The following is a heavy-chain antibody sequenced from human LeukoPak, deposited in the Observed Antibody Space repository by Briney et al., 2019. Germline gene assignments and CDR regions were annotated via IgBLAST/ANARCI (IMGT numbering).Heavy chain of an antibody. CDR2: ISGSGGST. Sequence: PGGSLRLSCAASGFTFSNYAMSWVRQAPGKGLGWVSGISGSGGSTNYADSVEGRFTISRDNSKNTLYLQMNSLRAEDTAVYYCAKDRSGGSGSYSTFDYWGQGTLVTVSS. CDR3: AKDRSGGSGSYSTFDY. V-gene: IGHV3-23*01. D-gene: IGHD3-10*01. CDR1: GFTFSNYA. J-gene: IGHJ4*02.